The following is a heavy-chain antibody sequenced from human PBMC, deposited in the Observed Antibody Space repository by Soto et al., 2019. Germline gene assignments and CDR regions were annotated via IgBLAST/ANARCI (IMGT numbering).Heavy chain of an antibody. V-gene: IGHV4-34*01. D-gene: IGHD2-15*01. Sequence: SETLSLTCAVYGGSFSGYYWSWIRQPPGKGLEWIGEINHSGSTNYNPSLKSRVTISVDTSKNQFSLKLSSVTAADTAVYYRAVVVVVAAIGGWFDPWGQGTLVTVSS. CDR2: INHSGST. CDR1: GGSFSGYY. CDR3: AVVVVVAAIGGWFDP. J-gene: IGHJ5*02.